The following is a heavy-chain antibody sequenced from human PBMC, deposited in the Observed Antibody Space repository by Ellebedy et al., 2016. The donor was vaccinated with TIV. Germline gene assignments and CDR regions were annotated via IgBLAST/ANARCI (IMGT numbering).Heavy chain of an antibody. J-gene: IGHJ4*02. CDR2: IIPIFGTA. V-gene: IGHV1-69*13. CDR3: ARDGVSDWNFFGY. CDR1: GGTFSSYA. Sequence: SVKVSXKASGGTFSSYAISWVRQAPGQGLEWMGGIIPIFGTANYAQKFQGRVTITADESTSTAYMELSSLRSEDTAVYYCARDGVSDWNFFGYWGQGTLVTVSS. D-gene: IGHD3/OR15-3a*01.